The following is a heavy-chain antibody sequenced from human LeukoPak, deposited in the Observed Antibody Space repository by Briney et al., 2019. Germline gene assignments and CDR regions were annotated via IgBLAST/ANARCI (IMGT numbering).Heavy chain of an antibody. V-gene: IGHV3-66*02. CDR1: GFTVSSNY. J-gene: IGHJ6*03. Sequence: PGGSLRLSCAASGFTVSSNYMSWVRQAPGKGLEWVSVIYSGGSTYYADSVKGRFTISRDNSKNTLYLQMNSLRAEDTAVHYCARDLYYGSGDYYYYYYMDVWGKGTTVTVSS. CDR3: ARDLYYGSGDYYYYYYMDV. D-gene: IGHD3-10*01. CDR2: IYSGGST.